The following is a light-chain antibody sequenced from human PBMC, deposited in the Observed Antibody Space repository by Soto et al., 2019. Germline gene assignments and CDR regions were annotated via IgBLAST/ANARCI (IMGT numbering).Light chain of an antibody. J-gene: IGKJ1*01. CDR3: QQSYSTTWT. Sequence: DIQLTQSPSSLSASVGDRVTITCRASQSIDNYLNWYHQKPGKAPKLLIYAASSLQSGVPSRFSGSGSETDFTLTISSLQPEDFATYSCQQSYSTTWTFGQGTKVDIK. V-gene: IGKV1-39*01. CDR1: QSIDNY. CDR2: AAS.